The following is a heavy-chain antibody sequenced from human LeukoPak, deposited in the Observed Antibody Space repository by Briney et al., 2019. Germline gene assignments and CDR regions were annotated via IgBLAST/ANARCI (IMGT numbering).Heavy chain of an antibody. J-gene: IGHJ4*02. CDR3: ARGFLDESTSPFDY. Sequence: PGGSLRLSCAASGFTFSSYWMHWVRQAPGKGLVWVSRINSEGSSTSYADSVKGRFTISRDNAKNTLYLQMNSLRAEDTAVYYCARGFLDESTSPFDYWGQGTLVTVSS. V-gene: IGHV3-74*01. CDR2: INSEGSST. D-gene: IGHD2-2*01. CDR1: GFTFSSYW.